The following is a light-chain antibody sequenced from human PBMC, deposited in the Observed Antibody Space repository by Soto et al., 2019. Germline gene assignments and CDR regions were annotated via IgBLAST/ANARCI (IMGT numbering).Light chain of an antibody. V-gene: IGKV3-20*01. J-gene: IGKJ5*01. CDR3: QQYGTSEII. CDR1: QSLSNSF. Sequence: IVLPQSPGTLSLSPGERATLSCRASQSLSNSFIAWYQQKPGQAPRLLIYDTSSRATGIPDRFSGSGSGTDFTLTISRLEPEDFSVFYCQQYGTSEIIFGQGARLEIK. CDR2: DTS.